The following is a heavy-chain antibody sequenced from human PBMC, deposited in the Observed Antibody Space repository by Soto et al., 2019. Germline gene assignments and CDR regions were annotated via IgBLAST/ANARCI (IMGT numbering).Heavy chain of an antibody. J-gene: IGHJ4*02. V-gene: IGHV4-59*01. CDR1: GGSISSYY. Sequence: PSETLSLTCTVSGGSISSYYWSWIRQPPGKGLEWIGYIYYSGSTNYNPSLKSRVTISVDTSKNQFSLKLSSVTAADTAVYYCARVSTNGVPDFDYWGQGTLVTVSS. CDR3: ARVSTNGVPDFDY. D-gene: IGHD2-8*01. CDR2: IYYSGST.